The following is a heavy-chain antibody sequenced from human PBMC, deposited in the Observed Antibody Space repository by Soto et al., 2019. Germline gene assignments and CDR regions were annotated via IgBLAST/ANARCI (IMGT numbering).Heavy chain of an antibody. D-gene: IGHD6-13*01. V-gene: IGHV3-23*01. CDR3: ANHVAYRSSWYYY. J-gene: IGHJ4*02. Sequence: GAPLRHSRGGSGCTSRSHALSWVRQATGKGLEVFSAISGSGGSTYYAYSVKGRFSIARDNSKQTLYLQMNSLRAEDTAVYYCANHVAYRSSWYYYCCQGSVVNMSS. CDR2: ISGSGGST. CDR1: GCTSRSHA.